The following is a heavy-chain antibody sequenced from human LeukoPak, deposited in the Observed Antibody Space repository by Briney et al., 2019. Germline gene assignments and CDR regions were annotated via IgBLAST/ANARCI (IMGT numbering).Heavy chain of an antibody. CDR2: IKSKTDGGTT. CDR1: GFTFSNAW. Sequence: PGGSLRLSCAASGFTFSNAWMSWVRQAPGKGLEWVGRIKSKTDGGTTDYAAPVKGRFTISRDDSKTTLYLQMNSLKIEDTAVYYCTTIFGVVIFPFDCWGQGTLVTVSS. D-gene: IGHD3-3*01. J-gene: IGHJ4*02. V-gene: IGHV3-15*01. CDR3: TTIFGVVIFPFDC.